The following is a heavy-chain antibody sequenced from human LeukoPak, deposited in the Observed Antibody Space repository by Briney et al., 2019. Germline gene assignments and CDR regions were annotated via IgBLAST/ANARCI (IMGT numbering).Heavy chain of an antibody. V-gene: IGHV3-23*01. CDR2: ISGSGGST. CDR1: GFTFSSYA. CDR3: AKDGACSGGSCYSEQYNWFDP. J-gene: IGHJ5*02. D-gene: IGHD2-15*01. Sequence: GGSLRLSCAASGFTFSSYAMSWVRQAPGKGLEWVSAISGSGGSTYYADSVKGRFTISRDNSKNTLYLQTNSLRAEDTAVYYCAKDGACSGGSCYSEQYNWFDPWGQGTLVTVSS.